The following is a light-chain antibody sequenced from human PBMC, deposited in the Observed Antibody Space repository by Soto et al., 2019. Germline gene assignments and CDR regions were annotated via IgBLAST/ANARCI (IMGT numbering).Light chain of an antibody. Sequence: QSALTQPASVSGSPGQSITISCTGTSSEVGSYNLVSWYQQHPGKAPKLMIYEGSKRPSGVSNRFSGSKSGNTASLTISGLQAEDEADYYCCSYAGSSTHYVFGTGTKLTVL. CDR1: SSEVGSYNL. V-gene: IGLV2-23*01. CDR3: CSYAGSSTHYV. CDR2: EGS. J-gene: IGLJ1*01.